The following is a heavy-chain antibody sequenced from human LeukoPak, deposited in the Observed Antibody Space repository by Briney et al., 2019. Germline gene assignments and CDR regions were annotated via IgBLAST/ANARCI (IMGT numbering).Heavy chain of an antibody. CDR1: GGSISSGDYY. V-gene: IGHV4-30-4*01. D-gene: IGHD2-2*01. CDR3: ARDRRGQLDY. Sequence: SETLSLTCTVSGGSISSGDYYWSWIRQPPGKGLERIGYIYYSGSTYYNPSLKSRVTISVDTSKNQFSLKLSSVTAADTAVYYCARDRRGQLDYWGQGTLVTVSS. CDR2: IYYSGST. J-gene: IGHJ4*02.